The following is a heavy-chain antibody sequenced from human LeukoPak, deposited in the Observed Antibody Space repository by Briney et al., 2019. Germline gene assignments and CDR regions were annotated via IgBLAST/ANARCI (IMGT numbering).Heavy chain of an antibody. CDR1: GFTFGNSA. CDR3: GKNKSRYPFYYFDY. D-gene: IGHD3-9*01. Sequence: GGSLRLSCDASGFTFGNSAMNWVRQAPGEGLEWVSGISASGETYYAESVKGRFTISRDNSRNTLYVQMDNLRAVDTAIYYCGKNKSRYPFYYFDYWGQGTLVTVSS. V-gene: IGHV3-23*01. J-gene: IGHJ4*02. CDR2: ISASGET.